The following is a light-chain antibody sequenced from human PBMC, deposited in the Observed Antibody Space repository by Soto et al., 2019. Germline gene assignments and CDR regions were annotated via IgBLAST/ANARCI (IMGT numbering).Light chain of an antibody. CDR3: QQYNDWPPIT. Sequence: EGVLTQSPVILSESPGESATLSCRASESVTRNLAWYQHIPGQAPRLLVFHASVRATGIPARFSGSGSGTEFSLTISNLQSEDFAVYFCQQYNDWPPITCGQGTRLEIK. CDR1: ESVTRN. J-gene: IGKJ5*01. V-gene: IGKV3-15*01. CDR2: HAS.